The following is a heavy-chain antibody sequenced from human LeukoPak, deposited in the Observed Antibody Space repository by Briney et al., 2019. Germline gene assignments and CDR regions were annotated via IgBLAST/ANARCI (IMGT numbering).Heavy chain of an antibody. V-gene: IGHV1-18*01. D-gene: IGHD2-8*01. CDR1: GYIFTNYG. J-gene: IGHJ5*02. CDR2: ISTNKGNT. CDR3: VRDIQWRFDP. Sequence: ASVNVSCKASGYIFTNYGISWVRQAPGQGLEGMGWISTNKGNTNYAQRLQGRVTMTTDTSTTTAYMELRSLRSDDTAIYYCVRDIQWRFDPWGQGTLVTVSS.